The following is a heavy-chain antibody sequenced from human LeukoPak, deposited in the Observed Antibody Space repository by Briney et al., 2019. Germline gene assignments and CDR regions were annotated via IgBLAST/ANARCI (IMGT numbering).Heavy chain of an antibody. V-gene: IGHV4-59*12. CDR3: ATGPLRYSSSSPIYYYYMDV. D-gene: IGHD6-6*01. J-gene: IGHJ6*03. CDR1: GGSISSYY. Sequence: SETLSLTCTVSGGSISSYYWSWIRQPPGKGLEWIGYIYYSGSTNYNPSLESRVTISVDTSKNQFSLKLSSVTAADTAVYCCATGPLRYSSSSPIYYYYMDVWGKGTTVTVSS. CDR2: IYYSGST.